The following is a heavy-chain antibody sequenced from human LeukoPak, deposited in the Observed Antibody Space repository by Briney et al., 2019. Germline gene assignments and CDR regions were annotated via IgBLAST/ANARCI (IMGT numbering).Heavy chain of an antibody. D-gene: IGHD4-17*01. CDR1: GFTFSTYG. CDR3: ATYGDYFLSYYYYYYMDV. Sequence: AGGSLRLSCAASGFTFSTYGMSWVRQAPGKGLEWVSYISSSGSTIYYADSVKGRFTISRDNAKNSLYLQMNSLRAEDTAVYYCATYGDYFLSYYYYYYMDVWGKGTTVTISS. J-gene: IGHJ6*03. CDR2: ISSSGSTI. V-gene: IGHV3-48*04.